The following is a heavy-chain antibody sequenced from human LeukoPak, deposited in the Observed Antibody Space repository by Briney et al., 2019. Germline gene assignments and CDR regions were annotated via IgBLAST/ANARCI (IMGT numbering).Heavy chain of an antibody. D-gene: IGHD3-10*01. CDR3: AREGVVRGSEAFDI. CDR1: AGSISSYY. CDR2: IYYSGTT. V-gene: IGHV4-59*01. J-gene: IGHJ3*02. Sequence: SETLSLTCTVSAGSISSYYWSWIRQPPGKGLEWIGYIYYSGTTNYNPSLKSRVTISVDTSKNQFSLKLSSVTAADTAVYYCAREGVVRGSEAFDIWGQGTMVTVSS.